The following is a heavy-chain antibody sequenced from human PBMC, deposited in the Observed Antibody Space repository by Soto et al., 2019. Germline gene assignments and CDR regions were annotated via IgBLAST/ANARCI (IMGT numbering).Heavy chain of an antibody. CDR2: ISYDGSNK. CDR1: GFTFSSYG. D-gene: IGHD3-10*01. Sequence: GGSLRLSCAASGFTFSSYGMHWVRQAPGKGLEWVAVISYDGSNKYYADSVKGRFTISRDNSKNTLYLQMNSLRAEDTAVYYCAKFGVRGVIGYFDYWGQGTLVTVSS. CDR3: AKFGVRGVIGYFDY. V-gene: IGHV3-30*18. J-gene: IGHJ4*02.